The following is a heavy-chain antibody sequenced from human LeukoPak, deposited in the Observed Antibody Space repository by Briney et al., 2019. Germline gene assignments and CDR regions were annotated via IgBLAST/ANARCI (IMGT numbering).Heavy chain of an antibody. Sequence: PETLSLTCTVSGGSISSYYWSWLRQPPGEGLEWIRYIYYSGSTNYNPSLESRVTISVDTSKNKFSLKLSSVTAADTAVYYCARDRRTSSTPNDAFDIWGQGTMVTVSS. D-gene: IGHD6-13*01. CDR1: GGSISSYY. J-gene: IGHJ3*02. CDR2: IYYSGST. V-gene: IGHV4-59*01. CDR3: ARDRRTSSTPNDAFDI.